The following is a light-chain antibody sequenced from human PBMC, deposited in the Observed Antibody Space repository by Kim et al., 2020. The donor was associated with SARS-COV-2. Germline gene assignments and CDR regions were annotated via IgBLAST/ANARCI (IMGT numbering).Light chain of an antibody. CDR2: GAF. J-gene: IGKJ3*01. CDR3: QQYGSIPLT. Sequence: EIVLTQSPGTLSLSPGERATLSCRASQIINNDYIAWYQQKPGQAPRLLIYGAFNRATGVPDRFGGSGSGTDFTLTITRLEPEDFVVYHCQQYGSIPLTFGPRTTVDIK. CDR1: QIINNDY. V-gene: IGKV3-20*01.